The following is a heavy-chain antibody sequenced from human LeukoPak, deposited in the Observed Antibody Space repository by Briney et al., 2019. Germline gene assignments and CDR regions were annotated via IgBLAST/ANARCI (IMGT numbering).Heavy chain of an antibody. V-gene: IGHV4-31*03. CDR1: GCSISSGGFY. Sequence: PSETLSLTCTVSGCSISSGGFYWSWIRQYPGKGLEWIGYIYDSGSTYYNPSLKSRFTISLDTSQNQFSLKVSSVTAADTAVYYCAREATRAGGYFDNWGQGILVTVSS. CDR2: IYDSGST. D-gene: IGHD6-13*01. J-gene: IGHJ4*02. CDR3: AREATRAGGYFDN.